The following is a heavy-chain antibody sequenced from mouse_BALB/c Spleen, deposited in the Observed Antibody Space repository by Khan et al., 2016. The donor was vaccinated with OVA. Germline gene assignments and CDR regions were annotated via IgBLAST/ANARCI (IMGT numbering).Heavy chain of an antibody. J-gene: IGHJ2*01. V-gene: IGHV5-17*02. CDR3: ARDSNCDY. CDR1: GFTLSRFG. Sequence: EVALVESGGGLVQPGGSRKLSCAASGFTLSRFGMHWVRQAPAKGLEWVAYISSGSSTIYYGHTVKGRFPISSDNPKNTLFLQMTSLRSEDTAMYYCARDSNCDYWGQGTTLTVSS. CDR2: ISSGSSTI.